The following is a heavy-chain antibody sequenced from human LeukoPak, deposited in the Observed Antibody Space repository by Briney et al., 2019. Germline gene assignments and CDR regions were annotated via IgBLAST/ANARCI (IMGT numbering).Heavy chain of an antibody. CDR3: ASERTGAPYYFDY. CDR1: GYTFTGYY. CDR2: IYPNSGGT. J-gene: IGHJ4*02. D-gene: IGHD1-26*01. Sequence: ASVKVSCKASGYTFTGYYMHWVRQAPGQGLEWMGWIYPNSGGTNYAQKFQGRVTMTRDTSISTAYMELSRLRSDDTAVYYCASERTGAPYYFDYWGQGTLVTVSS. V-gene: IGHV1-2*02.